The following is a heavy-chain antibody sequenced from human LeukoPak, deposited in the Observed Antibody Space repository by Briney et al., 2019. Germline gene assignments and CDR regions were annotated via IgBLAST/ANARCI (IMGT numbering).Heavy chain of an antibody. CDR2: ISGSGGST. V-gene: IGHV3-23*01. J-gene: IGHJ4*02. CDR1: GFTFSSYA. D-gene: IGHD2-15*01. Sequence: GGSLRLSCAASGFTFSSYAMSWVRQAPGKGLEWVSAISGSGGSTYYADSVKGRFTISRDNSKNTLYLQMNSLRVEDTAVYYCATAMYCSGGSCYPSLLYWGQGTLVTVSS. CDR3: ATAMYCSGGSCYPSLLY.